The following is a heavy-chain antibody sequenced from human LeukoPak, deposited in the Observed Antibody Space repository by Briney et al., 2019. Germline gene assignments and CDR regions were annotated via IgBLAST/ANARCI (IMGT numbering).Heavy chain of an antibody. CDR2: INPNSGGT. J-gene: IGHJ5*02. V-gene: IGHV1-2*02. D-gene: IGHD6-13*01. Sequence: ASVKVSCKASGYTFTGYYMHWVRQAPGQGLEWMGWINPNSGGTNYAQKFQGRATMTRDTSISTAYMELSRLRSDDTAVYYCARDPSSSWYKIWFDPWGQGTLVTVSS. CDR1: GYTFTGYY. CDR3: ARDPSSSWYKIWFDP.